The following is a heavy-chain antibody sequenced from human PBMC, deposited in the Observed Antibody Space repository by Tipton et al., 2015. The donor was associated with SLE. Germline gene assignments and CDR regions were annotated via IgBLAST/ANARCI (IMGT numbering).Heavy chain of an antibody. CDR2: INSDGSST. D-gene: IGHD6-19*01. CDR3: ARVSWEYSSGQEPYFDS. Sequence: SLRLSCAASGFTFSSYWMHWVRQAPGKGLVWVSRINSDGSSTSYADSVKGRFTISRDNAKNTLYLQMNSLRAEDTAVYYCARVSWEYSSGQEPYFDSWGQGTLVTVSS. J-gene: IGHJ4*02. CDR1: GFTFSSYW. V-gene: IGHV3-74*01.